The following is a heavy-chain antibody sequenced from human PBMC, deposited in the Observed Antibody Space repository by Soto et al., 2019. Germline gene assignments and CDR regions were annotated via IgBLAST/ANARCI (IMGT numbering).Heavy chain of an antibody. V-gene: IGHV6-1*01. CDR1: GDSVSSNSAA. J-gene: IGHJ6*02. CDR2: TYYRSKWYN. D-gene: IGHD1-1*01. Sequence: SQTLSLTCAISGDSVSSNSAAWNWIRQSPSRGLEWLGRTYYRSKWYNDYAIFVKSRVIINPDTSKNQFSLQLNSVTPEDTAVYYCARGPRQHSGMDVWGQGTTVTVSS. CDR3: ARGPRQHSGMDV.